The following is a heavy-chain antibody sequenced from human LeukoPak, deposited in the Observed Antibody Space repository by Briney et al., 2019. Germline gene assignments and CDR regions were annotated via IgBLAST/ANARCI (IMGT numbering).Heavy chain of an antibody. CDR1: GFSFSGYS. Sequence: GGSLRLSCAASGFSFSGYSMNWVRQAPGKGVEWVSYISGSSGTIYNADSVTGRFTISRDNAKNSLYLQMNSLRAEDTALYYCARGQGDFWSGSYYYYYMDIWGKGTTVTVSS. CDR3: ARGQGDFWSGSYYYYYMDI. CDR2: ISGSSGTI. J-gene: IGHJ6*03. V-gene: IGHV3-48*04. D-gene: IGHD3-3*01.